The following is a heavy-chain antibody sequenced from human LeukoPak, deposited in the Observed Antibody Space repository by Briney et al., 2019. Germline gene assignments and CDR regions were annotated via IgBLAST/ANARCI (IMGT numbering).Heavy chain of an antibody. CDR2: ISTSGST. D-gene: IGHD3-22*01. CDR1: GGSISSYY. V-gene: IGHV4-4*07. CDR3: ARADKTMSNYGFEI. J-gene: IGHJ3*02. Sequence: PSETLSLTCNVSGGSISSYYWSWIRQPAGKGLEWIGRISTSGSTNYNRSLKSRTTMSVDTSKNQFSLKLSSVAAADTDVYYCARADKTMSNYGFEIWGRGTVVTVSS.